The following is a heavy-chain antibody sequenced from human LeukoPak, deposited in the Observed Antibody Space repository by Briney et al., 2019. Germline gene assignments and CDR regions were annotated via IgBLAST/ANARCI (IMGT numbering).Heavy chain of an antibody. CDR3: ATSTGATTLYY. J-gene: IGHJ4*02. CDR1: GFTFSSYW. V-gene: IGHV3-7*01. D-gene: IGHD1-26*01. CDR2: IKQDGSEK. Sequence: GGSLRLSCAASGFTFSSYWMSWVRQAPGKGLEWVVNIKQDGSEKYYVDSVKGRFTISRDNAKNTLYLQMNSLRAEDTAVYYCATSTGATTLYYWGQGTLVTVSS.